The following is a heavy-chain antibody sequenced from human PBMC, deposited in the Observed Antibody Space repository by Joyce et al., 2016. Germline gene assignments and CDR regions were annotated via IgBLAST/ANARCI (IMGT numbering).Heavy chain of an antibody. D-gene: IGHD6-25*01. J-gene: IGHJ4*02. Sequence: QVQLVESGGGVVQPGRSLRLSCAASGLTLSNYGVHWVRQAPGKGLECVAVKSYGGMYKYYADSVKGRFTISRDNSKNTVFLEMNSLRAEDTAVYYCAKILTATYSSGWFLDYWGQGTLVTVSS. V-gene: IGHV3-30*18. CDR2: KSYGGMYK. CDR1: GLTLSNYG. CDR3: AKILTATYSSGWFLDY.